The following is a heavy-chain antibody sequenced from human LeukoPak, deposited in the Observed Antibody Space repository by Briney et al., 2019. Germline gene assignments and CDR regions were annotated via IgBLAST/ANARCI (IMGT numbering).Heavy chain of an antibody. CDR3: ARQTTTVTQFDY. Sequence: GGSLRLSCAASGFTFSSYDVNWTRQAPGKGLEWVSHISRSGTIYYADSVKGRFSISRDNAKNSLYLQMNSLRAEDTAVYFCARQTTTVTQFDYWGQGTLVTVSS. J-gene: IGHJ4*02. CDR2: ISRSGTI. CDR1: GFTFSSYD. V-gene: IGHV3-48*03. D-gene: IGHD4-17*01.